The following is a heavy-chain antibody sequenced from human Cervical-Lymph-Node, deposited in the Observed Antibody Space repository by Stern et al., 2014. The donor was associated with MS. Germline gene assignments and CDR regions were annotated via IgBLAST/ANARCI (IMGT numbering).Heavy chain of an antibody. CDR1: GGSIRSDDYY. J-gene: IGHJ5*02. CDR3: ARTDILLIDH. D-gene: IGHD3-9*01. Sequence: QVQLQESGPGLVKPSQTLSLTCTVSGGSIRSDDYYWTWIRQPPGKGLEWNGYIYYRGNTYYNPSLRGRVTISVDTSKNQFSLKLNSVTDADTAVYYCARTDILLIDHWGQGTRVTVSS. CDR2: IYYRGNT. V-gene: IGHV4-30-4*01.